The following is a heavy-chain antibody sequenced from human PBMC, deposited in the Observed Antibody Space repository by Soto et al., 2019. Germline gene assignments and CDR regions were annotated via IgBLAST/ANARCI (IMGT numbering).Heavy chain of an antibody. CDR1: GGSVNSYY. J-gene: IGHJ5*02. Sequence: VQLQESGPGLVKPSETLSLTCTVSGGSVNSYYWCWIRQPPGKGLEWLGYMYYRATTKYNPSLQSRGTISVDTSKNQFPQKWSSVTAADTAVYYCATTGGYSFGDMGVDPWGQGTLVTVSS. V-gene: IGHV4-59*02. D-gene: IGHD5-18*01. CDR2: MYYRATT. CDR3: ATTGGYSFGDMGVDP.